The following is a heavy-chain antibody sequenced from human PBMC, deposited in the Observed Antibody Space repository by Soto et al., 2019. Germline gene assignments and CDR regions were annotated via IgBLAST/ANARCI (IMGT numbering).Heavy chain of an antibody. CDR3: AKAGFWSGYLSPYYYYGMDV. CDR2: ISGSGGST. CDR1: GFTFSNYA. Sequence: GGSLRLSCAASGFTFSNYAMSWVRQAPGKGLEWVSAISGSGGSTYYADSVKGRFTISRDNSKNTLYLQMNSLRAEDTAVYYCAKAGFWSGYLSPYYYYGMDVWGQGTTVTVSS. D-gene: IGHD3-3*01. V-gene: IGHV3-23*01. J-gene: IGHJ6*02.